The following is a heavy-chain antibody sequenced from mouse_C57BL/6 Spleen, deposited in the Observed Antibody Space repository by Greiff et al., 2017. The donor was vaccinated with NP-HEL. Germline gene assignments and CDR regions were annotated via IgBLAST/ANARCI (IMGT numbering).Heavy chain of an antibody. CDR3: ARFYSNSAWFAY. V-gene: IGHV1-7*01. D-gene: IGHD2-5*01. J-gene: IGHJ3*01. CDR2: INPSSGYT. Sequence: QVQLQQPGAELVKPGASVKVSCKASGYTFTSYWMHWVKQRPGQGLEWIGYINPSSGYTKYNQKFKDKATLTADKSSSTAYMQLSSLTYEDSAVYYCARFYSNSAWFAYWGQGTLVTVSA. CDR1: GYTFTSYW.